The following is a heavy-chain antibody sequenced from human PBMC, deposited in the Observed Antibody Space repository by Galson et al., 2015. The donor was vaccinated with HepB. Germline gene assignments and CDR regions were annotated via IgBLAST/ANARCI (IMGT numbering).Heavy chain of an antibody. V-gene: IGHV1-8*01. D-gene: IGHD3-3*01. Sequence: SVKVSCKASGYTFTSYDINWVRQATGQGLEWMGWMNPNSGNTGYAQKFQGRVTMTRNTSISTAYMELSSLRSEDTAVDYCARGGGYDFWSGVDLDRGGYGMDVWGQGTTVTVSS. J-gene: IGHJ6*02. CDR2: MNPNSGNT. CDR1: GYTFTSYD. CDR3: ARGGGYDFWSGVDLDRGGYGMDV.